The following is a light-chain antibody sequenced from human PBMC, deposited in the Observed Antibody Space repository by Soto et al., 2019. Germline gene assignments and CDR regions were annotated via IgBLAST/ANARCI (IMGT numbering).Light chain of an antibody. Sequence: DIQMTQSPSSLSASVGDRVTITCRASQTIIRYLNWYQQKPGRAPNLLIYAASSLQSGVQSRFSGSGSGTEFTLTITSLQPEGFATYYCQQSYSTLFTFGPGTKVQIK. V-gene: IGKV1-39*01. CDR3: QQSYSTLFT. J-gene: IGKJ3*01. CDR2: AAS. CDR1: QTIIRY.